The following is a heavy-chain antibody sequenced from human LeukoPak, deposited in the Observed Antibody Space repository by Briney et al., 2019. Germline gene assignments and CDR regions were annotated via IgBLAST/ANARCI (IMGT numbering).Heavy chain of an antibody. CDR2: IYYSGST. D-gene: IGHD1-26*01. V-gene: IGHV4-39*01. J-gene: IGHJ4*02. Sequence: KPSETLSLTCTVSGGSISSSSYYWGWIRQPPGKGLKWIGSIYYSGSTYYNPSLKSRVTISVDTSKNQFSLKLSSVTAADTAVYYCANIVGAIYWGQRTLVTVSS. CDR1: GGSISSSSYY. CDR3: ANIVGAIY.